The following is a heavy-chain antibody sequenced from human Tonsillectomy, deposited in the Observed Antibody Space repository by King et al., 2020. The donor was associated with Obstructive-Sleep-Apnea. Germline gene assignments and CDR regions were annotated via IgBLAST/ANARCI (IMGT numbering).Heavy chain of an antibody. CDR2: IYPGDSDT. V-gene: IGHV5-51*01. CDR3: ARLYEGAGLLWDY. CDR1: GYSFTSYW. J-gene: IGHJ4*02. Sequence: VQLVESGAEVKKPGESLKISCKGSGYSFTSYWIGWVRQMPGKGLEWMGSIYPGDSDTRYRPSFQGQVTISADKSSSTADLQWRSRKASDTAMYYCARLYEGAGLLWDYWGQGTLVTVSS. D-gene: IGHD3-16*01.